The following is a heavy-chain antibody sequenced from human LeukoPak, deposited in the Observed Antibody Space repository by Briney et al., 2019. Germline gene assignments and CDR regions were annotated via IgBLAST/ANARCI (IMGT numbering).Heavy chain of an antibody. V-gene: IGHV1-2*02. Sequence: SVKVSCKASGYTFTGYYMHWVRQAPGQGLEWMGWINPNSGGTNYAQKFQGRVTMTRDTSISTAYMELSRLRSDDTAVYYCARDLSHRYYHSTGYAFDYWGQGTLVTVSS. CDR3: ARDLSHRYYHSTGYAFDY. CDR1: GYTFTGYY. D-gene: IGHD3-22*01. J-gene: IGHJ4*02. CDR2: INPNSGGT.